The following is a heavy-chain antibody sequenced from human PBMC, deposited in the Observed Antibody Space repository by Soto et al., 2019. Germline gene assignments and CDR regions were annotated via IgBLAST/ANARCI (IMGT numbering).Heavy chain of an antibody. CDR2: IYYSGST. D-gene: IGHD2-8*01. Sequence: QVQLQESGPGLVKPSETLSLTCTVSGGSISSYYWSWIRQPPGEGLEWIGYIYYSGSTNYNPSLKSRVTISVDTSKNQFSLKLSSVTAADTAVYYCARDLGCTNGVCAFDIWGQGTMVTVSS. CDR1: GGSISSYY. V-gene: IGHV4-59*01. J-gene: IGHJ3*02. CDR3: ARDLGCTNGVCAFDI.